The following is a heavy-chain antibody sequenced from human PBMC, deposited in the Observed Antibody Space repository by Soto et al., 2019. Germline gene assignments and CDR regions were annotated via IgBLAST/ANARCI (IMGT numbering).Heavy chain of an antibody. V-gene: IGHV1-8*01. CDR3: ARVPTSGGRYYFDY. J-gene: IGHJ4*02. Sequence: QVQLVQSGAEVKKPGASVKVSCKASGYTFTSYDINWVRQATGQGLEWMGWMNPNSGNTGYAQKFQGRVSMTRNTSISTAYMEVSSLRSEDTAVYYCARVPTSGGRYYFDYWGQGTLVTVSS. D-gene: IGHD1-26*01. CDR1: GYTFTSYD. CDR2: MNPNSGNT.